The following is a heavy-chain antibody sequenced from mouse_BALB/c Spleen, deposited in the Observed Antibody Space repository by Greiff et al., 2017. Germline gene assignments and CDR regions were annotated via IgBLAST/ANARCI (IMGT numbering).Heavy chain of an antibody. D-gene: IGHD2-4*01. CDR1: GFTFSSYA. Sequence: EVMLVESGGGLVKPGGSLKLSCAASGFTFSSYAMSWVRQTPEKRLEWVASISSGGSTYYPDSVKGRFTISRDNARNILYLQMSSLRSEDTAMYYCASYDYGFDYWGQGTTLTVSS. CDR3: ASYDYGFDY. V-gene: IGHV5-6-5*01. J-gene: IGHJ2*01. CDR2: ISSGGST.